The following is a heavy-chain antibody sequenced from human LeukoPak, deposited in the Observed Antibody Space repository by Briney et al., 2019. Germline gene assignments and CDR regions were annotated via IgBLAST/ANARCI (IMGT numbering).Heavy chain of an antibody. CDR3: ARANWKEDAFDI. CDR2: IYYSGST. Sequence: SETLCLTCTVSGGSISIYYWSRIRQPPGKGLEWIGYIYYSGSTNYNPSLKSRVTISVDTSKNQFSLKLSSVTAADTAVYYCARANWKEDAFDIWGQGTMVTDSS. J-gene: IGHJ3*02. CDR1: GGSISIYY. D-gene: IGHD1-1*01. V-gene: IGHV4-59*01.